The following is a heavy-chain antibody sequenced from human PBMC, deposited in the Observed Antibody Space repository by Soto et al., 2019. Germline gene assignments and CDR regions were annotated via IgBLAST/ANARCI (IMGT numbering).Heavy chain of an antibody. CDR2: IRSRANNYAT. D-gene: IGHD3-10*01. J-gene: IGHJ6*02. V-gene: IGHV3-73*01. CDR1: GFIFSGSA. CDR3: ARGQQAAIGDHCYHGLDX. Sequence: GSLRLSCAASGFIFSGSAIHWVRQAPGKGLEWVFRIRSRANNYATSSGASVRGRLTFLRNESRNMAYLQMNTLKTEDTAIYYCARGQQAAIGDHCYHGLDXWGQGT.